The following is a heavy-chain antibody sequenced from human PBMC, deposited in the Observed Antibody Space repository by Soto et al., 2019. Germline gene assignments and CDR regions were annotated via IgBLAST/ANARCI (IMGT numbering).Heavy chain of an antibody. CDR1: GGSFSGYY. J-gene: IGHJ4*02. CDR3: ARRGSSGWYGGYFDY. Sequence: QVQLQQWGAGLLKPSETLSLTCAVYGGSFSGYYWSWIRQPPGKGLERIGEINHSGSTNYNPSLKSRVTISVDTSKNQFSLKLSSVTAADTAVYYCARRGSSGWYGGYFDYWGQGTLVTVSS. V-gene: IGHV4-34*01. D-gene: IGHD6-19*01. CDR2: INHSGST.